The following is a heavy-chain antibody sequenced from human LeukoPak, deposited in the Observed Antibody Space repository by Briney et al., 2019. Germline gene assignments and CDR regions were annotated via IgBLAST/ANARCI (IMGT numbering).Heavy chain of an antibody. CDR2: ITTSSTYI. V-gene: IGHV3-21*01. J-gene: IGHJ4*02. D-gene: IGHD3-16*02. CDR1: GFTFSSYT. CDR3: ARDNYDYVWGSYRPQYYFDY. Sequence: SGGSLRLSCTASGFTFSSYTMKWVRQAPGKGLEWVSSITTSSTYIYYPDSVKGRFTISRDNAKNSLYLQMNSLRAEDTAVYYCARDNYDYVWGSYRPQYYFDYWGQGTLVTVSS.